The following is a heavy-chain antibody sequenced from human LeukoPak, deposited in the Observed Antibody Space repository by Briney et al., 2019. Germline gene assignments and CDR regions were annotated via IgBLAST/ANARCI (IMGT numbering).Heavy chain of an antibody. J-gene: IGHJ4*02. V-gene: IGHV3-66*01. CDR2: IYSGGST. Sequence: GGSLRLSCAASGFTFSSYSMNWVRQAPGKGLEWVSVIYSGGSTYYADSVKGRFTISRDNSKNTLYLQMNSLRAEDTAVYYCIRSGGDGNWGYWGQGTLVTVSS. CDR1: GFTFSSYS. CDR3: IRSGGDGNWGY. D-gene: IGHD2-21*02.